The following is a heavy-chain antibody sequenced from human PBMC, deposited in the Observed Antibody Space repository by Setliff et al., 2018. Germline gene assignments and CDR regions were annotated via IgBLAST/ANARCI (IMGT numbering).Heavy chain of an antibody. CDR3: ARARYCSGGRCYWTWLDS. J-gene: IGHJ5*01. Sequence: SETLSLTCSVSGGSISSSNYYWGWIRQSPGKGLEWIGSSNYRGCTYDNPSLKSRVTMSVDTSKSHFSLRLSSVTAADTAVYYCARARYCSGGRCYWTWLDSWAQGTLVTSPQ. CDR2: SNYRGCT. V-gene: IGHV4-39*02. CDR1: GGSISSSNYY. D-gene: IGHD2-15*01.